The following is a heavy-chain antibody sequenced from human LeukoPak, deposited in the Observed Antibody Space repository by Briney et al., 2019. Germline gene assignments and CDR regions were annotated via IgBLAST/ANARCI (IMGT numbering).Heavy chain of an antibody. V-gene: IGHV4-38-2*02. CDR1: GYSISSGDY. CDR3: AVTMVRGVIDY. CDR2: IYHSGRT. J-gene: IGHJ4*02. D-gene: IGHD3-10*01. Sequence: KPSETLSLTCTVSGYSISSGDYWGWIRQPPGKGLEWIGSIYHSGRTYYNPSLKSRVTISVDTSKNQVSLILTSVTAADTAVYYCAVTMVRGVIDYWGQGTLVTVSS.